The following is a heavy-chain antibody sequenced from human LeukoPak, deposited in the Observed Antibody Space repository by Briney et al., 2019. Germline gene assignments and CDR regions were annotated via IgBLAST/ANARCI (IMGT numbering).Heavy chain of an antibody. CDR3: ARLTRRSGNYFDY. J-gene: IGHJ4*02. Sequence: ASETLSLTCAVSGDSVSSSNYYWSWIRQPPGKGLEWIGYIYYGGNTNYNPSLQSRVTISVDMSKSQFSLKLSSVTAADTAVYYCARLTRRSGNYFDYWGQGTLVTVSS. CDR1: GDSVSSSNYY. V-gene: IGHV4-61*01. CDR2: IYYGGNT. D-gene: IGHD1-1*01.